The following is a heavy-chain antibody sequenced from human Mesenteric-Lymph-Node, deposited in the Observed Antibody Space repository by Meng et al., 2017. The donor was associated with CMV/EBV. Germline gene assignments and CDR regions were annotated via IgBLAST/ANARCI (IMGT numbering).Heavy chain of an antibody. D-gene: IGHD6-19*01. Sequence: GGSLRLSCEASGFTLSNFAMHWVRQAPGKGLEWAAAISYDEYNEYYGGSVKGRFTISRANSENTLYLQMNSLRPEDTAVYYCARGGRFSSDGLDYWGQGILVTVSS. CDR2: ISYDEYNE. CDR1: GFTLSNFA. V-gene: IGHV3-30*03. CDR3: ARGGRFSSDGLDY. J-gene: IGHJ4*02.